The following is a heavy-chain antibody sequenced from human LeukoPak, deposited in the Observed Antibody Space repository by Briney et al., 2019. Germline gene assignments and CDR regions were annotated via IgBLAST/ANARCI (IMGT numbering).Heavy chain of an antibody. J-gene: IGHJ4*02. CDR3: ARILDSAWGELGY. V-gene: IGHV3-7*01. Sequence: GGSLRLSCAASGFTFSNYWMTWVRQAPGKGLEWVTNIKEDGSGKHYVDSLKGRFTISRDNAKNTLYLQMNSLRAEDTAVYYCARILDSAWGELGYWGQGTLVTVSS. CDR2: IKEDGSGK. D-gene: IGHD6-19*01. CDR1: GFTFSNYW.